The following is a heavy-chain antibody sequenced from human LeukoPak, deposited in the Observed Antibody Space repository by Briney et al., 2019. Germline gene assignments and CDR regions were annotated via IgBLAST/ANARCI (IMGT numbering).Heavy chain of an antibody. CDR3: ARDFRIVATSHYGMDV. Sequence: PGGSLRLSCAASGFTFSSYSMNWVRQAPGKGLEWVSSISTSSTYIYYADSVKGRFTISRDNAKNSLYLQMNSLRAEDTAVYYCARDFRIVATSHYGMDVWGQGTTVTVSS. D-gene: IGHD5-12*01. CDR2: ISTSSTYI. CDR1: GFTFSSYS. J-gene: IGHJ6*02. V-gene: IGHV3-21*01.